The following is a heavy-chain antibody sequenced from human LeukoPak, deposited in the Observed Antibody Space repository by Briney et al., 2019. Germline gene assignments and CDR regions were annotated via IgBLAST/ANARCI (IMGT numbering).Heavy chain of an antibody. CDR3: ASGSDTVRGVSNPDSYFQH. CDR2: INPNSGGT. CDR1: GYIFTSYG. V-gene: IGHV1-2*02. Sequence: ASVKVSCKASGYIFTSYGISWVRQAPGQGLEWMGWINPNSGGTNYAQKFQGRVTMTRDTSISTAYMELRSLRSDDTAVYYCASGSDTVRGVSNPDSYFQHWGQGTLVTVSS. J-gene: IGHJ1*01. D-gene: IGHD3-10*01.